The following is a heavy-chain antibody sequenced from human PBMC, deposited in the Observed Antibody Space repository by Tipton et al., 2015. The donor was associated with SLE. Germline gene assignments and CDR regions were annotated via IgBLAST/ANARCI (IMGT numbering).Heavy chain of an antibody. Sequence: TLSLTCHVSGGSITNSYWSWIRQSPAKGLEWIAYIYTSDSSSYNPSLRGRVINSVDTSKNQFSPKLSSVTAADTAVYYCARVPYGSEAYYMDVWGKGTTVTVSS. CDR1: GGSITNSY. D-gene: IGHD3-10*01. CDR3: ARVPYGSEAYYMDV. J-gene: IGHJ6*03. CDR2: IYTSDSS. V-gene: IGHV4-4*08.